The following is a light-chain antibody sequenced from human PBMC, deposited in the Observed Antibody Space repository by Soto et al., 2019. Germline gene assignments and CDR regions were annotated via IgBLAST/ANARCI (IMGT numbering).Light chain of an antibody. V-gene: IGKV3-15*01. CDR2: GAS. CDR3: QQYNNWPPIT. CDR1: QSVSID. Sequence: EIVMTQSPATVPVSPGERVTLSCRASQSVSIDLAWYQQKPGQAPRLLIYGASTRATDIPPSFTGSGSGTEFTLTISSLQSEDFAVYYCQQYNNWPPITFGGGTKVDIK. J-gene: IGKJ4*01.